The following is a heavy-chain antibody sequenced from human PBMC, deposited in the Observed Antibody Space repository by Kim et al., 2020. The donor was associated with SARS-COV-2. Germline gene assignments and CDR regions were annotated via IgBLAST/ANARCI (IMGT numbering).Heavy chain of an antibody. Sequence: GGSLRLSCAASGFTFDDYAMHWVRQAPGKGLEWVSLISWDGGSTYYADSVKGRFTISRDNSKNSLYLQMNSLRAEDTALYYCAKDRGLGNYGGFGRGMDVWGQGTTVTVSS. V-gene: IGHV3-43D*03. CDR1: GFTFDDYA. CDR2: ISWDGGST. CDR3: AKDRGLGNYGGFGRGMDV. D-gene: IGHD4-17*01. J-gene: IGHJ6*02.